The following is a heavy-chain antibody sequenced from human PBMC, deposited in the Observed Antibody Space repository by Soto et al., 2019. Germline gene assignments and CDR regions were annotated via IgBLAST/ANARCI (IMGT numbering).Heavy chain of an antibody. CDR3: TRFPRGYSYVDC. V-gene: IGHV3-15*07. CDR1: GFTISNAW. D-gene: IGHD5-18*01. CDR2: IKTKTEGGTT. J-gene: IGHJ4*02. Sequence: EVQLVESGGGLVKPGGSLRLSCAASGFTISNAWMSWVRQAPGMGLEWVGRIKTKTEGGTTDYAAPVRDRFTISTDESKNTLYLQMNSLKTEDTAVYYCTRFPRGYSYVDCWGQGTLVTVSS.